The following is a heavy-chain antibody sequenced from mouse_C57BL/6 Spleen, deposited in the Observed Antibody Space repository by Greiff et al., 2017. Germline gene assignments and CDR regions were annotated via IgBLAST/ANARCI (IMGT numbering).Heavy chain of an antibody. D-gene: IGHD4-1*01. V-gene: IGHV1-18*01. CDR1: GYTFTDYN. Sequence: EVKLMESGPELVKPGASVKIPCKASGYTFTDYNMDWVKQSHGKSLEWIGDINPNNGGTIYNQKFKGKATLTVDKSSSTAYMELRSLTSEDTAVYYCARGTGPYAMDYWGQGTSVTVSS. CDR2: INPNNGGT. CDR3: ARGTGPYAMDY. J-gene: IGHJ4*01.